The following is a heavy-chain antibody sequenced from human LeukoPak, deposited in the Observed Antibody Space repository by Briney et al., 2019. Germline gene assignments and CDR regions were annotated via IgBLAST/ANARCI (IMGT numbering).Heavy chain of an antibody. J-gene: IGHJ6*03. CDR3: AREMTTVIPGDYYYYYMDV. V-gene: IGHV4-61*08. Sequence: PSETLSLTCAVSGGSISSGGYSWSWIRQPPGKGLEWIGYIYYSGSTNYNPSLKSRVTISVDTSKNQFSLKLSSVTAADTAVYYCAREMTTVIPGDYYYYYMDVWGKGTTVTVSS. D-gene: IGHD4-11*01. CDR1: GGSISSGGYS. CDR2: IYYSGST.